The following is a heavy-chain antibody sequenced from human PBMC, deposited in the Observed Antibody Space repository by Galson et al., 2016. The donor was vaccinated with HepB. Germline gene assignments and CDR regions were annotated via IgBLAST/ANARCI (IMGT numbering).Heavy chain of an antibody. CDR1: GGSTSSGAYS. CDR3: ARGQLRAFHI. J-gene: IGHJ3*02. CDR2: VYHSENA. V-gene: IGHV4-30-2*01. Sequence: TLSLTCTVSGGSTSSGAYSWNWIRQPPGKALEWIGYVYHSENALYNPSLKSRVTISVDRSNNLFSLSLNSVTAADTAVYYCARGQLRAFHIWGQGTMVTVSS. D-gene: IGHD1-1*01.